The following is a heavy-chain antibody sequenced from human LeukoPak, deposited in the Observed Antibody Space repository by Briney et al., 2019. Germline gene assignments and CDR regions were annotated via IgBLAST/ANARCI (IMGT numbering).Heavy chain of an antibody. Sequence: GESLKISCKGSGYSFTSYWVGWVRQMPGKGLEWMGIIYPGDSDTRYSPSFQGQVTISADKSISTAYLQWSSLKASDTAMYYCARRVVIGRLPSKQVAGAFDIWGQGTMVTVSS. J-gene: IGHJ3*02. CDR2: IYPGDSDT. D-gene: IGHD6-19*01. CDR3: ARRVVIGRLPSKQVAGAFDI. CDR1: GYSFTSYW. V-gene: IGHV5-51*01.